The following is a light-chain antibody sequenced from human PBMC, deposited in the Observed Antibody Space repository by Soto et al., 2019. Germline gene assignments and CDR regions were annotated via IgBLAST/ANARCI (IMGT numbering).Light chain of an antibody. CDR1: SSDVGGYNY. CDR3: CSYAGSYTYD. Sequence: QSVLTQPRSVSGSPGQSVTISCTGTSSDVGGYNYVSWYQQHPGKAPKLMIFDVSKRPSGVPDRFSGSKSANTASLTISGLQAEDEADYYCCSYAGSYTYDFGTGTKVTVL. CDR2: DVS. J-gene: IGLJ1*01. V-gene: IGLV2-11*01.